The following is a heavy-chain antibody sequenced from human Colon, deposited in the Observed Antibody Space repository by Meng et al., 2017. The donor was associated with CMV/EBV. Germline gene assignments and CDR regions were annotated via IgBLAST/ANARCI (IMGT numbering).Heavy chain of an antibody. CDR1: GGTFSSYT. CDR3: ARDRDSSYYYNMGV. CDR2: ISAYNGNT. Sequence: ASVKVSCKASGGTFSSYTISWVRQAPGQGLEWMGWISAYNGNTNYAQKLQGRVTMTTDTSTSTAYMELRSLRSDDTAVYYCARDRDSSYYYNMGVWGQGTTVTVSS. V-gene: IGHV1-18*01. J-gene: IGHJ6*02.